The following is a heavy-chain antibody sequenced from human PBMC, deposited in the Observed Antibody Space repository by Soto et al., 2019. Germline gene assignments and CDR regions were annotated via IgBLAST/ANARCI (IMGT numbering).Heavy chain of an antibody. J-gene: IGHJ4*02. V-gene: IGHV1-69*06. D-gene: IGHD3-22*01. CDR3: ASSYYYDSGGPEWGY. CDR1: GGTFSSYA. Sequence: SVKVSCKASGGTFSSYAISWVRQAPGQGLEWMGGIIPIFGAANYAQKFQGRVTITADKSTSTAYMELSSLRSEDTAVYYCASSYYYDSGGPEWGYWGQGTLVTVSS. CDR2: IIPIFGAA.